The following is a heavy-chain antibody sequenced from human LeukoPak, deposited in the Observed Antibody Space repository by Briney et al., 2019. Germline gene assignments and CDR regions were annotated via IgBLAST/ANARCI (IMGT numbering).Heavy chain of an antibody. CDR3: ARDSRVTMIVMDYYYGMDV. CDR2: INPNSGGT. CDR1: GYTFTGYY. J-gene: IGHJ6*02. Sequence: ASVKVSCKASGYTFTGYYMHWVRQAPGQGLEWMGWINPNSGGTNYAQKFQGWFTMTRDTSISTAYMELSRLRSDDTAVYYCARDSRVTMIVMDYYYGMDVWGQGTTVTVSS. D-gene: IGHD3-22*01. V-gene: IGHV1-2*04.